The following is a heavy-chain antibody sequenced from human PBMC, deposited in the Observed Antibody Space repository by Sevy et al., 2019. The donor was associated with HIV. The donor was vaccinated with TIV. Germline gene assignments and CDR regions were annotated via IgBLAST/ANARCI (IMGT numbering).Heavy chain of an antibody. D-gene: IGHD3-10*01. J-gene: IGHJ6*02. Sequence: GGSLRLSCVASGFTFRNFAVHWLRQAPGKGLEWLSVVYYDGSSKYYVNSVKGRFIVSRDNSKNTLYLQMNSLRTEDSAVDYCVVGGSGDYYYYGVDVWGQGTTVTVSS. CDR1: GFTFRNFA. CDR3: VVGGSGDYYYYGVDV. V-gene: IGHV3-30*03. CDR2: VYYDGSSK.